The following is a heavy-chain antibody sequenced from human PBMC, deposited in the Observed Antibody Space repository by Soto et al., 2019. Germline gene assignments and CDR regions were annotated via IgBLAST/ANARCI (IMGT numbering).Heavy chain of an antibody. V-gene: IGHV3-53*01. CDR2: ISNTGST. D-gene: IGHD2-15*01. CDR1: GFTVSNNY. Sequence: GGSLRLSCVASGFTVSNNYMSWVRQAPGRGLEWVSAISNTGSTYYAGSVKGRSTISRDSSTNTLYLEVNSLRADDTAVYYCAKVNVVVVAATFEYEYYFDYWGQGTLVTVSS. CDR3: AKVNVVVVAATFEYEYYFDY. J-gene: IGHJ4*02.